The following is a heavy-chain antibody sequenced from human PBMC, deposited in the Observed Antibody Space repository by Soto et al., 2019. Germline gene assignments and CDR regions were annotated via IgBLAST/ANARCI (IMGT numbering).Heavy chain of an antibody. J-gene: IGHJ4*02. CDR1: GGSISNYY. V-gene: IGHV4-59*08. CDR3: ARHRYSYGVYYFDY. CDR2: IYYSGST. D-gene: IGHD5-18*01. Sequence: PSETLSLTCIVSGGSISNYYWSWIRQPPGEGLEWIGYIYYSGSTNYNPSLTSRVTISVDTSKNQFSLKLSSATAADTAVYYCARHRYSYGVYYFDYWGQGTLVTVSS.